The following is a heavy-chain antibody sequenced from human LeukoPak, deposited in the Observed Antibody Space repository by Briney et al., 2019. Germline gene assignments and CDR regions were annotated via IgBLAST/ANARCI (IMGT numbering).Heavy chain of an antibody. CDR3: ARLRAVTRSSSWLQVRRRFDY. D-gene: IGHD6-13*01. CDR2: INHSGST. V-gene: IGHV4-34*01. CDR1: GGSFSGYY. Sequence: SETLSLTCAVYGGSFSGYYWSWIRQPPGKGLEWIGGINHSGSTNYNPSLKSRVTISVDTSKNQFSLKLSSVPAADTAVYYCARLRAVTRSSSWLQVRRRFDYWGQGTLVTVSS. J-gene: IGHJ4*02.